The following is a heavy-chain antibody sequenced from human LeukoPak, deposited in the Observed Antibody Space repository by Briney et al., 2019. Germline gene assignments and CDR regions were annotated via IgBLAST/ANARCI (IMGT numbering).Heavy chain of an antibody. J-gene: IGHJ3*02. Sequence: EASVKVSCKASGGTFSSYAISWVRQAPGQGLEWMGGIIPIFGTASYAQKFQGRVTITADESTSTAYMELSSLRSEDTAVYYCARAGVVVTAIGDAFDIWGQGTMVTVSS. CDR1: GGTFSSYA. CDR3: ARAGVVVTAIGDAFDI. D-gene: IGHD2-21*02. V-gene: IGHV1-69*13. CDR2: IIPIFGTA.